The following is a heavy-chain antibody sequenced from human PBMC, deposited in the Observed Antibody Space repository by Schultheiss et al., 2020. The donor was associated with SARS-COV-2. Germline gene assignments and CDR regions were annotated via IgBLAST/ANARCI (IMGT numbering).Heavy chain of an antibody. J-gene: IGHJ6*02. CDR3: AKASAAGTSYYYGMDV. CDR2: ISYDGSNR. Sequence: GGSLRLSCAASGFTFSSYGMHWVRQAPGKGLEWVSLISYDGSNRYYADSVTGRFTISRDISKNTLYLQMNSLRAEYTAVYYCAKASAAGTSYYYGMDVWGQGTTVTVSS. D-gene: IGHD6-13*01. V-gene: IGHV3-30*18. CDR1: GFTFSSYG.